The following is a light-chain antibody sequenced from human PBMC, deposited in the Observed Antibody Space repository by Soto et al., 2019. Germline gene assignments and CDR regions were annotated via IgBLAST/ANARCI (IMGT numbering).Light chain of an antibody. J-gene: IGKJ1*01. Sequence: DIQMTQSPSSLSASVGDRVTITCRASQSIVTYLNWYLQKPGKAPKLLIYAASNLQSGVPSRFSGSGSGTDFTLTISSLQPEDFATYLCQQSHSTPPWTLGQGTKVDIK. CDR3: QQSHSTPPWT. V-gene: IGKV1-39*01. CDR1: QSIVTY. CDR2: AAS.